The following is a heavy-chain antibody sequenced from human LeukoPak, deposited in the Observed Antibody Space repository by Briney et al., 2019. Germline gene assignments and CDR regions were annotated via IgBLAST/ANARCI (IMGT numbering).Heavy chain of an antibody. CDR2: ISAYNGNT. V-gene: IGHV1-18*01. CDR1: GYTFTSYG. J-gene: IGHJ4*02. CDR3: ARGGYYDILTGYYAIDY. D-gene: IGHD3-9*01. Sequence: ASVKVSCKASGYTFTSYGISWVRQAPGQGLEWMGWISAYNGNTNYAQKPQGRVTMTTDTSTSTAYMELRSLRSDDTAVYYCARGGYYDILTGYYAIDYWGQGTLVTVSS.